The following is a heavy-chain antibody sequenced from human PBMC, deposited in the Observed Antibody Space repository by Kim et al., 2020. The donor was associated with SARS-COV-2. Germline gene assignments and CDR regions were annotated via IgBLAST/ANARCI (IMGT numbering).Heavy chain of an antibody. Sequence: SETLSLTCTVSGGSISSSSYYWGWIRQPPGKGLEWIGSIYYSGSTYYNPSLKSRVTISVDTSKNQFSLKLSSVTAADTAVYYCARHDSGGIQLLLSDYWGQGTLVTVSS. CDR1: GGSISSSSYY. CDR3: ARHDSGGIQLLLSDY. V-gene: IGHV4-39*01. D-gene: IGHD5-18*01. J-gene: IGHJ4*02. CDR2: IYYSGST.